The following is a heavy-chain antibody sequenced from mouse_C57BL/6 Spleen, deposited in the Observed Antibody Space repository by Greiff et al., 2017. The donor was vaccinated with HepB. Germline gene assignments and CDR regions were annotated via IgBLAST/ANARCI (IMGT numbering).Heavy chain of an antibody. CDR1: GYTFTSYG. V-gene: IGHV1-81*01. CDR2: IYPRSGNT. Sequence: VKLVESGAELARPGASVKLSCKASGYTFTSYGISWVKQRTGQGLEWIGEIYPRSGNTYYNEKFKGKATLTADKSSSTAYMELRSLTSEDSAVYLCAREREDYWGQGTTLTVSS. J-gene: IGHJ2*01. CDR3: AREREDY.